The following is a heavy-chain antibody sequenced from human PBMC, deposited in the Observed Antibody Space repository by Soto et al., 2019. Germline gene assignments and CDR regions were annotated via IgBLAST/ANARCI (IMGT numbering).Heavy chain of an antibody. CDR2: IYYSGST. CDR3: ARDQAYYDFWSGKGLHYGMDV. D-gene: IGHD3-3*01. CDR1: GGSISSGDYY. V-gene: IGHV4-30-4*01. J-gene: IGHJ6*02. Sequence: PSETLSLTCTVSGGSISSGDYYWSWIRQPPGKGLEWIGYIYYSGSTYYNPSLKSRVTISVDTSKNQFSLKLSSVTAADTAVYYCARDQAYYDFWSGKGLHYGMDVWGQGTTVTAP.